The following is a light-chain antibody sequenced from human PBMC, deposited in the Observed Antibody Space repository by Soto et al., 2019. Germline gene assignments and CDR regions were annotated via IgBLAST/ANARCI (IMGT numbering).Light chain of an antibody. V-gene: IGKV1D-16*01. Sequence: IQLSESRPSLSASVXDIVPITSLASQGISTCLNXXKQKTXXXTKIXXXAAXSLQSAVPSRFRGSGSATEFTLTISSLQPADFETYYCQQYSTFPMYTFGQGTKVDI. CDR2: AAX. J-gene: IGKJ2*01. CDR3: QQYSTFPMYT. CDR1: QGISTC.